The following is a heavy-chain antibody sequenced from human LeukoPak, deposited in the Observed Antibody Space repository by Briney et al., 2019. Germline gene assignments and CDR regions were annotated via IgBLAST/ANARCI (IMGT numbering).Heavy chain of an antibody. Sequence: GGSLRLSCAASGFTFDDSAMHWVRQAPGKGLEWVAVISYDGSNKYYADSVKGRFTISRDNSKNTLFLQMNSLRAEDTAVYYCAKDLGYCGVGSCTTIDYWGQGTLVTVSS. D-gene: IGHD2-15*01. CDR3: AKDLGYCGVGSCTTIDY. CDR1: GFTFDDSA. CDR2: ISYDGSNK. J-gene: IGHJ4*02. V-gene: IGHV3-30*18.